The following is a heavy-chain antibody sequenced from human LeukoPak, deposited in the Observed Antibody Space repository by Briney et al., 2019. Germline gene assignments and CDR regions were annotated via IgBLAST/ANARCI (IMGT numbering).Heavy chain of an antibody. D-gene: IGHD3-22*01. V-gene: IGHV3-11*01. Sequence: GGSLRLSCAAFGFTVSVNYMSWIRQAPGKGLEWVSYISSSGSTIYYADSVKGRFTISRDNAKNSLYLQMNSLRAEDTAVYYCARSYDSSVYYPLYFDYWGQGTLVTVSS. CDR2: ISSSGSTI. CDR1: GFTVSVNY. CDR3: ARSYDSSVYYPLYFDY. J-gene: IGHJ4*02.